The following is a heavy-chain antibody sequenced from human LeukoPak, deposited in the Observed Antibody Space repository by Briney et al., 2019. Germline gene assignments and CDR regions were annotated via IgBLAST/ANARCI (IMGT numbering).Heavy chain of an antibody. D-gene: IGHD3-9*01. CDR2: IYYSGST. J-gene: IGHJ4*02. V-gene: IGHV4-39*01. Sequence: PSETLSLTCTVSGGSISSYYWSWIRQPPGKGLEWIGSIYYSGSTYYNPSLKSRVTISVDTSKNQFSLKLSSVTAADTAVYYCASQYYDILTGYYSLDYWGQGTLVTVSS. CDR1: GGSISSYY. CDR3: ASQYYDILTGYYSLDY.